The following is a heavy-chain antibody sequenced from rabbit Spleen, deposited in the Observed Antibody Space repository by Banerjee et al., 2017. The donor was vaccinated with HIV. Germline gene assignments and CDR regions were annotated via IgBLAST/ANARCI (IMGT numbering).Heavy chain of an antibody. D-gene: IGHD1-1*01. V-gene: IGHV1S40*01. CDR3: ARETSSSFSSYGMDL. Sequence: QSLEESGGGLVKPGASLTLTCTASGFSFSSRFYMCWVRQAPGKGLEWIACIDSGTSGDTYYANWAKGRFTISKTSSTTVTLQMTSLTAADTATYFCARETSSSFSSYGMDLWGPGTLVTVS. CDR1: GFSFSSRFY. J-gene: IGHJ6*01. CDR2: IDSGTSGDT.